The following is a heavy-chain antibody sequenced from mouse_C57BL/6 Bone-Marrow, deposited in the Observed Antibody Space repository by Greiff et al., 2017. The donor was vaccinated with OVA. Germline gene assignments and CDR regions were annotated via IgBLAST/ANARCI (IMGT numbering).Heavy chain of an antibody. CDR1: GYTFTSYW. Sequence: VQLQQPGAELVKPGASVKMSCKASGYTFTSYWITWVKQRPGQGLEWIGDIYPGSGSTNYNEKFKSKATLTVDTSSSTAYMQLSSLTSEDSAVYYCARGIYYGNYGFYAYWGQGTLVTVSA. V-gene: IGHV1-55*01. CDR2: IYPGSGST. CDR3: ARGIYYGNYGFYAY. D-gene: IGHD2-1*01. J-gene: IGHJ3*01.